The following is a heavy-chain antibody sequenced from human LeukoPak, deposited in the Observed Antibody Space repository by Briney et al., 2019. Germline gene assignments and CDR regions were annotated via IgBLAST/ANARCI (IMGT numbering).Heavy chain of an antibody. CDR2: ISSRHGYT. CDR3: ARDRSRLNRGIYYYDYYMDV. J-gene: IGHJ6*03. Sequence: GGSLRLSCAASGFTFSSYAMSWVRQAPGKELEWVSSISSRHGYTYYADSVKGRFSISGDNAKNSLYLQMNSLRAEDTAVYYCARDRSRLNRGIYYYDYYMDVWGKGTTVTVSS. V-gene: IGHV3-21*06. D-gene: IGHD1-14*01. CDR1: GFTFSSYA.